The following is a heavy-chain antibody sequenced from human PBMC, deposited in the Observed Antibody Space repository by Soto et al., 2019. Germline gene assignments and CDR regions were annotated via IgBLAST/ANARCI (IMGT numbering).Heavy chain of an antibody. CDR2: ISSSGGNT. CDR1: GFTFSTYA. V-gene: IGHV3-23*01. Sequence: EVQLLESGGDLVQHGGSLRLSCAASGFTFSTYAMSWVRQAPGKGLEWVSTISSSGGNTYYTDSVKGRFTISRDNSKNTLYLQMNSLRAEDTAIYYCAKRPTSTGFGDPFDIWGQGTMVTVSS. D-gene: IGHD3-10*01. CDR3: AKRPTSTGFGDPFDI. J-gene: IGHJ3*02.